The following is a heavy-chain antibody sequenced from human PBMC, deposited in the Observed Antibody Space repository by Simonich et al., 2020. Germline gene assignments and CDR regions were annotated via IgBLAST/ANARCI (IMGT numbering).Heavy chain of an antibody. CDR3: ARHAGFAFDI. CDR2: IYYSGTN. J-gene: IGHJ3*02. D-gene: IGHD6-13*01. Sequence: QLQLQESGPGLVKPSETLSLTCTVSGGSISSSSYYWGWIRQPPGKGLEWIGGIYYSGTNNYNPSLKSRVTISVDTSKNQFSLKLSSVTAADTAVYYCARHAGFAFDIWGQGTMVTVSS. V-gene: IGHV4-39*01. CDR1: GGSISSSSYY.